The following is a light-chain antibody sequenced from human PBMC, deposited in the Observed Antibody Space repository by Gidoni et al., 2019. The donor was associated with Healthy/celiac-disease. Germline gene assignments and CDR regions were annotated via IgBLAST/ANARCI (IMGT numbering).Light chain of an antibody. V-gene: IGKV3-20*01. Sequence: EIVLTQSPGTLSLSPGERATLSCRASQSVSSSYLAWYQQKPGQAPRLLIYGASSRATGIPDRFSGSWSGTDFTLTISRLEPEDFAVYYCQQYGSSLMYTFGQGTKLEIK. CDR1: QSVSSSY. CDR2: GAS. CDR3: QQYGSSLMYT. J-gene: IGKJ2*01.